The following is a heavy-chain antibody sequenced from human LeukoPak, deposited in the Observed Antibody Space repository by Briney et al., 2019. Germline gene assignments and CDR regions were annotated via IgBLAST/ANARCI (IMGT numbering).Heavy chain of an antibody. CDR3: ARRNTADASIDF. CDR2: VFYSGSN. CDR1: GGSIIGHW. V-gene: IGHV4-59*08. J-gene: IGHJ4*02. D-gene: IGHD4-17*01. Sequence: LETLSLTCSVSGGSIIGHWWSWIRQPPGKGLEWSGDVFYSGSNNYNPSLKSRLTISLDTSKNQFSLNLRSVTATDTAMYYCARRNTADASIDFWGQGTLVTASS.